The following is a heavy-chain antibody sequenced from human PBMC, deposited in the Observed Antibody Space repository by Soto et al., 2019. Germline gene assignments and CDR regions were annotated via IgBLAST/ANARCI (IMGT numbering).Heavy chain of an antibody. CDR1: GFTFDDYA. Sequence: PGGSLRLSCAASGFTFDDYAMHWVRQAPGKGLEWVSLISWDGGSTYYADSVKGRFTISRDNSKNSLYLQMNSLRAEDTALYYCAKDNEVAGPGGSYYGMDVWGQGTTVTVSS. CDR3: AKDNEVAGPGGSYYGMDV. D-gene: IGHD6-19*01. J-gene: IGHJ6*02. CDR2: ISWDGGST. V-gene: IGHV3-43D*04.